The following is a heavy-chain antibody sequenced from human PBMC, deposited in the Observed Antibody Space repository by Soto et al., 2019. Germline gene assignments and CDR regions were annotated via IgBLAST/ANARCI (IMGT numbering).Heavy chain of an antibody. Sequence: PGGSLRLSCAASGFTLSSYWMHWVRQAPGKGLVWVSRINSDESSISYADSVKGRFTISRHNSKNTLYLQMNSLRAEDTAVYYCARVIAAAGTEYFQHWGQGTLVTVAS. V-gene: IGHV3-74*01. CDR2: INSDESSI. D-gene: IGHD6-13*01. CDR3: ARVIAAAGTEYFQH. CDR1: GFTLSSYW. J-gene: IGHJ1*01.